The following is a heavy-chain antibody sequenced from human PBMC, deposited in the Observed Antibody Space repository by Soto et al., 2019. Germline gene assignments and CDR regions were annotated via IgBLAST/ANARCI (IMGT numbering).Heavy chain of an antibody. Sequence: PSETLSLTCAVYGGSFSGYYWSWIRQPPGKGLEWIGEINHSGSTNYNPSLKSRVTISVDTSKNQFSLKLSSVTAADTAVYYCARSRVVVPAATDPWGLGTLVTVS. CDR3: ARSRVVVPAATDP. CDR2: INHSGST. D-gene: IGHD2-2*01. CDR1: GGSFSGYY. J-gene: IGHJ5*02. V-gene: IGHV4-34*01.